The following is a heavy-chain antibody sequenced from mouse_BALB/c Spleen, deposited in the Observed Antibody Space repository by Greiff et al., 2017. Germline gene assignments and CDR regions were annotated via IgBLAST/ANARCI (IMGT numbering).Heavy chain of an antibody. CDR3: VRQDYGSFAY. J-gene: IGHJ3*01. CDR1: GFTFSSYA. V-gene: IGHV5-6-5*01. Sequence: EVKLVESGGGLVKPGGSLKLSCAASGFTFSSYAMSWVRQTPEKRLEWVASISSGGSTYYPDSVKGRFTISRDNARNILYLQMSSLRSEDTAMYYCVRQDYGSFAYWGQGTLVTVSA. CDR2: ISSGGST. D-gene: IGHD2-2*01.